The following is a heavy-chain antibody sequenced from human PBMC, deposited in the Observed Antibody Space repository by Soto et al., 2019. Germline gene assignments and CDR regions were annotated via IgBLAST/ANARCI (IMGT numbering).Heavy chain of an antibody. D-gene: IGHD2-15*01. Sequence: QVHLVQSGGEVKKPGASVKVSCQASGYTFSDYAIRWVRQAPGQGLAWMGWISASTRNTDQAQNFQGRVILTLDTSTNTAYMELRSLRSDDTAVYYCVRCYCSVGSCYACWHFDLWGRGTLVTFAS. J-gene: IGHJ2*01. CDR2: ISASTRNT. CDR1: GYTFSDYA. CDR3: VRCYCSVGSCYACWHFDL. V-gene: IGHV1-18*01.